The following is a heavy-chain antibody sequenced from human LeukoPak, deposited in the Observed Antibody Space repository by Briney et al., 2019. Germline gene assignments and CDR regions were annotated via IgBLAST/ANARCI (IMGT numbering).Heavy chain of an antibody. Sequence: GGSLRLSCAASGFTLSSYSMNWVRQAPGKGLEWVSSISSSSSYIYDADSVKDRFTISRDNAKNSLYLQMNSLRAEDTAVDDCARDPRVGYSRDWFDHWGQGTLVTVSS. CDR1: GFTLSSYS. V-gene: IGHV3-21*01. CDR2: ISSSSSYI. CDR3: ARDPRVGYSRDWFDH. J-gene: IGHJ5*02. D-gene: IGHD6-13*01.